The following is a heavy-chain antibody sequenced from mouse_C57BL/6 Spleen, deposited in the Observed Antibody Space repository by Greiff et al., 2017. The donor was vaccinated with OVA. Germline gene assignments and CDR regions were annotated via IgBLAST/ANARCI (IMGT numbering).Heavy chain of an antibody. Sequence: EVMLVESEGGLVQPGSSMKLSCTASGFTFSDYYMAWVRQVPEKGLEWVANINYDGSSTYYLDSLKSRFIISRDNAKNILYLQMRSLKSEDTATYYGAREEGYGNYVDYWGQGTTLTVSS. J-gene: IGHJ2*01. CDR2: INYDGSST. CDR1: GFTFSDYY. V-gene: IGHV5-16*01. D-gene: IGHD2-1*01. CDR3: AREEGYGNYVDY.